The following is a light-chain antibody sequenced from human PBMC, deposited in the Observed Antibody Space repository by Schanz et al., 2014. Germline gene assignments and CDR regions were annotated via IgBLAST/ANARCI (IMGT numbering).Light chain of an antibody. V-gene: IGKV3D-20*02. CDR2: GAS. CDR3: QQRSNWPPLT. CDR1: QSVSSSY. J-gene: IGKJ4*01. Sequence: EIVLTQSPGTLSLSPGERAALSCRASQSVSSSYLAWYQQKPGQAPRLLIYGASSRATGIPDRFSGSGSGTDFTLTISRLEPEDFAVYYCQQRSNWPPLTFGGGTKVEIK.